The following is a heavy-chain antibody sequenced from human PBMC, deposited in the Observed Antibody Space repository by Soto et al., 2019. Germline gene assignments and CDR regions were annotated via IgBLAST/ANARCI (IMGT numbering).Heavy chain of an antibody. D-gene: IGHD6-25*01. CDR3: AYIAENRNNHFEFRGQRPLVNLYYG. Sequence: SSTXSVTCTVSVVSRFISRYYLCWIRQSPGNGLDWIGNIYYSGNTFYNPSLKSLVTISLDTSKNQFYLHLSSVTAADTAIFYCAYIAENRNNHFEFRGQRPLVNLYYG. V-gene: IGHV4-39*01. CDR1: VVSRFISRYY. J-gene: IGHJ6*01. CDR2: IYYSGNT.